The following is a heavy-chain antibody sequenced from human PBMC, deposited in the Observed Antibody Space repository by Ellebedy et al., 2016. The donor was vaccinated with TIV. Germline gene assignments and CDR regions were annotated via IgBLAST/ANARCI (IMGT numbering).Heavy chain of an antibody. D-gene: IGHD2-8*02. CDR1: GGSISSKTYY. Sequence: MPSETLSLTCTVSGGSISSKTYYWGWIRQPPGMGLEWIGSIYYSGSTYYNPSLKSRVTISVDTSKNQLSLKLSSVTAADTAMYYCASGLGVRRMNAFDIWGQGTTVTVSS. V-gene: IGHV4-39*07. J-gene: IGHJ3*02. CDR3: ASGLGVRRMNAFDI. CDR2: IYYSGST.